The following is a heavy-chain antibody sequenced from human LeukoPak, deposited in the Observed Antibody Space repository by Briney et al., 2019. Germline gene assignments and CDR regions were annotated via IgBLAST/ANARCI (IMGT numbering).Heavy chain of an antibody. CDR3: ARTLVRGVISRYYYYMDV. Sequence: SETLSLTCAVYGGSFSGYYWSWIRQPPGKGLEWIGEINHSGSTNYNPSLKSRVTISVDTSKNQFSLKLSSVTAADTAVYYCARTLVRGVISRYYYYMDVWGKGTTVTVSS. V-gene: IGHV4-34*01. CDR2: INHSGST. J-gene: IGHJ6*03. CDR1: GGSFSGYY. D-gene: IGHD3-10*01.